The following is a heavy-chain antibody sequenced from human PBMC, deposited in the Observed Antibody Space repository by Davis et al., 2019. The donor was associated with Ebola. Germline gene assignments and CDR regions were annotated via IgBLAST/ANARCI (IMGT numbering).Heavy chain of an antibody. CDR3: AKDPELAPDYSNSYYYGMDV. D-gene: IGHD4-11*01. CDR1: GFTFSSYG. Sequence: GESLKISCAASGFTFSSYGMHWVRQAPGKGLEWVAVISYDGSNKYYADSVKGRFTISRDNSKNTLYLQMNSLRAEDTAVYYCAKDPELAPDYSNSYYYGMDVWGQGTTVTVSS. V-gene: IGHV3-30*18. CDR2: ISYDGSNK. J-gene: IGHJ6*02.